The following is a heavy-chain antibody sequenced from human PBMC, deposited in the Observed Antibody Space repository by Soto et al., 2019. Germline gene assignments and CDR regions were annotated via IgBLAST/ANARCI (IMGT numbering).Heavy chain of an antibody. Sequence: EVQLVESGGGLIQPGGSLRLSCAASGFTVSSNYMSWVRQAPGKGLEWASVIYSGGSTYYADSVKGRFTISRDKSKNTLYLQMNSLRAEDTAVYYCARDRVESGYPEYFQHWGQGTLVTVSS. CDR2: IYSGGST. CDR1: GFTVSSNY. CDR3: ARDRVESGYPEYFQH. D-gene: IGHD3-22*01. V-gene: IGHV3-53*01. J-gene: IGHJ1*01.